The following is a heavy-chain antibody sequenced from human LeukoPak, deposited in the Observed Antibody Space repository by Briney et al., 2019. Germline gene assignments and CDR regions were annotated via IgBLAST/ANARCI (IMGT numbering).Heavy chain of an antibody. Sequence: PSETLSLTCTVSGGSISSYYWSWIRQPPGKGLEWIGYIYYSGSTNYNPSLKSRVTISVDTSKNQFSLKLSSVTAADTAAYYCARIRGYFDYWGQGTLVTVSS. CDR3: ARIRGYFDY. V-gene: IGHV4-59*01. D-gene: IGHD3-16*01. CDR2: IYYSGST. J-gene: IGHJ4*02. CDR1: GGSISSYY.